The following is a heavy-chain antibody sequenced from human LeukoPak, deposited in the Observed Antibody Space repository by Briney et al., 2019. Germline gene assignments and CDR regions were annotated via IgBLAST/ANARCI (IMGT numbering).Heavy chain of an antibody. CDR3: AKDLGATHYYYYMDV. CDR2: ISGSGGST. Sequence: GGSLRLSCAASGFTYSSYAMSWVRQAPGKGLEWVSAISGSGGSTHYADSAKGRFTISRDNSKNTLYLQMNSLRAEDTAVYYCAKDLGATHYYYYMDVWGKGTTVTVSS. D-gene: IGHD1-26*01. CDR1: GFTYSSYA. V-gene: IGHV3-23*01. J-gene: IGHJ6*03.